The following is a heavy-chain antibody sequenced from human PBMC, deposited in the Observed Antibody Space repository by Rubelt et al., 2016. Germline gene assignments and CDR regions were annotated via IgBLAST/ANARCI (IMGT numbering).Heavy chain of an antibody. J-gene: IGHJ4*02. CDR1: GGSISSSGYY. D-gene: IGHD6-19*01. V-gene: IGHV4-39*01. CDR2: IYYSGST. CDR3: ARLSSGWYYFDY. Sequence: QLQLQESGPGLVKPSETLSLTCTVSGGSISSSGYYWGWIRQPPGKGLEWIGSIYYSGSTYYNPSLKSRGTISVDTSKNQFSRKLSSVTAADTAVYYCARLSSGWYYFDYWGQGTLVTVSS.